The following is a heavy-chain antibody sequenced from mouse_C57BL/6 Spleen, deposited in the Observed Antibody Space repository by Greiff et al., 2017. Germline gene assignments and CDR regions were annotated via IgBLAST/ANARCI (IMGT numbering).Heavy chain of an antibody. CDR1: GFNFTDYY. J-gene: IGHJ1*03. Sequence: VQLKQSGAELVKPGASVKLSCTASGFNFTDYYMHWVKQRTEQGLEWIGRIDPEDGETKYATKFQGKATITADTSSNTAYLQLSSLTSEDTAVYYCAGPLIYDGYPWYFGVWGTGTTVTVSS. CDR2: IDPEDGET. CDR3: AGPLIYDGYPWYFGV. V-gene: IGHV14-2*01. D-gene: IGHD2-3*01.